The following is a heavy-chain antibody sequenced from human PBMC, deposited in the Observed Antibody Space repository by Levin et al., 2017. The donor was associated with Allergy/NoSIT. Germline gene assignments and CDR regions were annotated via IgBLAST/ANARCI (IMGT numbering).Heavy chain of an antibody. V-gene: IGHV1-2*02. Sequence: KRGESLKISCKASGYTFTAYYVLWVRQAPGQGLEWMGWINPNSGGTNYAQKFQGRVTMTRDTSINTAYMELRRLSSDDTAVYYCAREISERETNSFYGMDVWGQGTTVTVSS. CDR3: AREISERETNSFYGMDV. CDR2: INPNSGGT. D-gene: IGHD1-26*01. J-gene: IGHJ6*02. CDR1: GYTFTAYY.